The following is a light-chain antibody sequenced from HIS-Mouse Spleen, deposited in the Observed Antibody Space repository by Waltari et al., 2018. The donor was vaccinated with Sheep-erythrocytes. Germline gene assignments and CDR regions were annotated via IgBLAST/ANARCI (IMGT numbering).Light chain of an antibody. V-gene: IGLV3-1*01. J-gene: IGLJ2*01. Sequence: SYELTQPPSVSVSPGQTASITCSGGKLGDKYAYWYQQKPGQSPVLVIYQDSKRPSGIPEPFAGSNSGNTAALTISGTHAMDEADYYCQAWDSSTAVFGGGTKLTVL. CDR1: KLGDKY. CDR2: QDS. CDR3: QAWDSSTAV.